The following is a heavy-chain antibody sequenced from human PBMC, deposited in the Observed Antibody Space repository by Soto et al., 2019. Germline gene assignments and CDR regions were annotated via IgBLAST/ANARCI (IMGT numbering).Heavy chain of an antibody. CDR3: AKGGMIVVALDY. D-gene: IGHD3-22*01. CDR2: ISGSGGST. V-gene: IGHV3-23*01. Sequence: VGSLRLSCAASGFTFSSYAMSWVRQAPGKGLEWVSAISGSGGSTYYADSVKGRFTISRDNSKNTLYLQMNSLRAEDTAVFYCAKGGMIVVALDYWGQGTRVTVSS. CDR1: GFTFSSYA. J-gene: IGHJ4*02.